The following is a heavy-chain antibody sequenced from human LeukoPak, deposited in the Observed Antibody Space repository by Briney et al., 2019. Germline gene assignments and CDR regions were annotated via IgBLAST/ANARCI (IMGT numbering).Heavy chain of an antibody. D-gene: IGHD3-22*01. Sequence: SGGSLRLSCAGSGFTFSSYAMKWVGQAPGKGREGVSRTTGSVDTISYADSVKGRFTISRDHSKHTLYLQMNSLRAEDTAVYYCAKDRVSVYYYYSSGYYYFDFWGQGTLVTVSS. J-gene: IGHJ4*02. V-gene: IGHV3-23*01. CDR3: AKDRVSVYYYYSSGYYYFDF. CDR1: GFTFSSYA. CDR2: TTGSVDTI.